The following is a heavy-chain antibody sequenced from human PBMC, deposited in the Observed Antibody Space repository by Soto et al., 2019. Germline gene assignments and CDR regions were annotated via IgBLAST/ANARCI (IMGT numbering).Heavy chain of an antibody. J-gene: IGHJ4*02. CDR1: GGSFSGYY. V-gene: IGHV4-34*01. D-gene: IGHD3-22*01. CDR2: INHSGST. Sequence: PSETLSLTCAVYGGSFSGYYWSWIRQPPGKGLEWIGEINHSGSTNYNPSLKSRVTISVDTSKNQFSLKLSSVTAADTAVYYCARHPLKFYYDSSGYPYWGQGTLVTVSS. CDR3: ARHPLKFYYDSSGYPY.